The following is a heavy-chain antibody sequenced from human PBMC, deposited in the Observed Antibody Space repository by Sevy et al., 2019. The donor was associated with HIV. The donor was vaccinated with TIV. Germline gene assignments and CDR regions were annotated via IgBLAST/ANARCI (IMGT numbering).Heavy chain of an antibody. D-gene: IGHD6-13*01. V-gene: IGHV3-72*01. CDR1: GFTFSDHY. J-gene: IGHJ4*02. CDR3: ATHAGIAAAGRVFDY. CDR2: TRNKADSYTT. Sequence: GGSLRLSCAASGFTFSDHYMEWVRQAPGKGLEWVGRTRNKADSYTTEYAASVKGRFTVSRDDSKNSLYLQMNSLKTEDTAVYYCATHAGIAAAGRVFDYWGQGSLVTVSS.